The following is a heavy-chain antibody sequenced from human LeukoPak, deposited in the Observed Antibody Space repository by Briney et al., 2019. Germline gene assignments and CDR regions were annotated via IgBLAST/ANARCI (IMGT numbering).Heavy chain of an antibody. CDR2: ISYDGSNK. J-gene: IGHJ3*02. V-gene: IGHV3-30-3*01. CDR3: AREINIVGATISDAFDI. Sequence: QPGRSLRLSCAASGFTFSSYAMHWVRQAPGKGLEWVAVISYDGSNKYYADSVKGRFTISRDNSKNTLYLQMNSLRAEDTAVYYCAREINIVGATISDAFDIWGQGTTVTVSS. D-gene: IGHD1-26*01. CDR1: GFTFSSYA.